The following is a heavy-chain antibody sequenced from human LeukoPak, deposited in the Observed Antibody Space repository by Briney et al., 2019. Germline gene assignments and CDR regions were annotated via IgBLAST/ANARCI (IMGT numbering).Heavy chain of an antibody. J-gene: IGHJ4*02. V-gene: IGHV3-9*01. CDR1: GFTFDDYA. CDR2: ISWNSGSI. Sequence: GGSLRLSCAASGFTFDDYAMHWVRQAPGKGLEWVSGISWNSGSIGYADSVKGRFTISRDNAKNSLYLQMNSLRAEDTAVYYCARQYYYDSSGYLDYWGQGTLVTVSS. CDR3: ARQYYYDSSGYLDY. D-gene: IGHD3-22*01.